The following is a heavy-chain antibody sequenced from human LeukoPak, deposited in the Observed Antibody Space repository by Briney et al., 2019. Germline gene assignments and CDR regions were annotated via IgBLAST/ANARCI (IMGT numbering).Heavy chain of an antibody. V-gene: IGHV1-8*03. CDR3: AKEYSWIQLWTNNWFDP. Sequence: ASVKLSCKASGYTFTSYDINWVRQSTGQRLEWMGWMNPNSGNTGYAQKFQGRVTITRNTSISTAYMELSSLRSEDTAVYYCAKEYSWIQLWTNNWFDPWGQGTLVTVSS. J-gene: IGHJ5*02. CDR2: MNPNSGNT. CDR1: GYTFTSYD. D-gene: IGHD5-18*01.